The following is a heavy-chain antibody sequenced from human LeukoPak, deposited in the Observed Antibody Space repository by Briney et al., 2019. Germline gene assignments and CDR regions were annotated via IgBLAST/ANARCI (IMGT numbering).Heavy chain of an antibody. J-gene: IGHJ4*02. D-gene: IGHD6-19*01. CDR1: GGSFSGYY. CDR3: AREGTAVAGELDFDY. CDR2: INGGGST. V-gene: IGHV4-34*01. Sequence: PSETLSLTCAVYGGSFSGYYWSWLRQPPGKGLEWGGDINGGGSTNYNPSLMRRVTISVDTSKNQYSLKLSSVTAADTAVYYCAREGTAVAGELDFDYWGQGTLVTVSS.